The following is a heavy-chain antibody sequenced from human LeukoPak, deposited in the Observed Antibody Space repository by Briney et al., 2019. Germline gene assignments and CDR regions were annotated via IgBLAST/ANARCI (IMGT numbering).Heavy chain of an antibody. D-gene: IGHD3-22*01. CDR2: ISSNGGST. V-gene: IGHV3-64D*06. CDR3: VREISGYYAY. J-gene: IGHJ4*02. Sequence: AGGSLRLSCSASGFTFSSHPMHWVRQAPGKGLEYASVISSNGGSTYYADSVKGRFTISRDNSKNTLYLQMSSLRAEDTAVYYCVREISGYYAYWGQGTLVTVSS. CDR1: GFTFSSHP.